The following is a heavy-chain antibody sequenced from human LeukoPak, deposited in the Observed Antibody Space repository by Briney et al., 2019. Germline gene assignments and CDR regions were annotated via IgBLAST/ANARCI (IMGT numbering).Heavy chain of an antibody. CDR2: ISAYNGNT. J-gene: IGHJ4*02. V-gene: IGHV1-18*04. CDR3: ARDGYGGIAAGGIADY. CDR1: GYTFTSYG. Sequence: ASVKVSCKASGYTFTSYGISWVRQAPGQGLEWMGWISAYNGNTNYAQKLQGRVTMTTDTSTSTAYMELRSLRSDDTAVYYCARDGYGGIAAGGIADYGGQGTLVTVPS. D-gene: IGHD6-13*01.